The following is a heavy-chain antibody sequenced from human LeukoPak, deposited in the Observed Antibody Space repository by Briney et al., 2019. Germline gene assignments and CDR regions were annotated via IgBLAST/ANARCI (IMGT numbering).Heavy chain of an antibody. CDR3: ARDSSASGWFLA. V-gene: IGHV1-69*05. Sequence: SVKVSCKASGYTFTSYAISWVRQAPGQGLEWMGGIIPIFGTANYAQKFQGRVTITTDESTSTAYMELSSLRSEDTAVYYCARDSSASGWFLAWGQGTLVTVSS. J-gene: IGHJ5*02. CDR1: GYTFTSYA. CDR2: IIPIFGTA. D-gene: IGHD6-19*01.